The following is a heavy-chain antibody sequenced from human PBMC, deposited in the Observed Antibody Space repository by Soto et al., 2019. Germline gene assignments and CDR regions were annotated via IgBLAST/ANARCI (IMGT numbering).Heavy chain of an antibody. D-gene: IGHD6-19*01. Sequence: QLVESGGALVQPGASLKLSCAASGFSFSGSAIQWVRQAPGKGLEWVGRIRTDANTYATAYAASVTGRFTISRDDSRNTAYLQMNSLKTEDTAVYFCTRRQFYYFGLDVWGQWTTVIVSS. CDR3: TRRQFYYFGLDV. V-gene: IGHV3-73*02. J-gene: IGHJ6*02. CDR2: IRTDANTYAT. CDR1: GFSFSGSA.